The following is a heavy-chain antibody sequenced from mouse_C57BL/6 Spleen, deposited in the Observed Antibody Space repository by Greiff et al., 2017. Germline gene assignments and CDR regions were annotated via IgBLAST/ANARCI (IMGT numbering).Heavy chain of an antibody. Sequence: EVQLQQSGPELVKPGASVKISCKASGYTFTDYYMNWVKQSHGKSLEWIGDINPNNGGTSYNQKFKGKATLTVDKSSSTAYMELRSLTSEDSAVYYCAREDDGYYVGYFDVWGTGTTVTVSS. V-gene: IGHV1-26*01. CDR3: AREDDGYYVGYFDV. CDR2: INPNNGGT. J-gene: IGHJ1*03. CDR1: GYTFTDYY. D-gene: IGHD2-3*01.